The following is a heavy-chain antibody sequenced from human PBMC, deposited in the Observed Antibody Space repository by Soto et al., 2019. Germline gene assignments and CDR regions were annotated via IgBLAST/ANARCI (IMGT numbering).Heavy chain of an antibody. D-gene: IGHD6-19*01. V-gene: IGHV4-34*01. CDR2: INHSGST. CDR1: GGSFSGYY. CDR3: ARGWGSGVFDY. Sequence: QLQLQQWGAGLLKPSETLSLTCAVYGGSFSGYYWNWIRQPPGKGLEWIGEINHSGSTNYNPSLKXXVTISVDTSKNQFSLKLRSVTAADTAVYYCARGWGSGVFDYWGQGTLVTVSS. J-gene: IGHJ4*02.